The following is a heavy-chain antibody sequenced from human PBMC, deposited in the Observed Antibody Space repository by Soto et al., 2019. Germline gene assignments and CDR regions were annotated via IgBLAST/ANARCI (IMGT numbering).Heavy chain of an antibody. CDR3: AKGGPTFLNWFGP. V-gene: IGHV3-23*01. CDR1: TLRFSDHT. Sequence: PGGSLRLSCTTSTLRFSDHTMSWVRQAPGKGLEWVSVISNSGHSAYYADSVKGRFTISRDNSKNTLYLQIKSLRAEDTAAYYCAKGGPTFLNWFGPWGQGTLVTVSS. CDR2: ISNSGHSA. J-gene: IGHJ5*02. D-gene: IGHD5-12*01.